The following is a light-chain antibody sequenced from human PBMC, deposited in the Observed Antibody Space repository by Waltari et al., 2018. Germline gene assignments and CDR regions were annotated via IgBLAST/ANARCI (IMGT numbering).Light chain of an antibody. CDR3: QSYDNSLSGAWV. V-gene: IGLV1-40*01. Sequence: QSVLTQPPSLSGAPGQRVTISCTGSSSNLGSGYDVHWYQQLPGTAPKLLIYGNNTRPSGVPDRFAGSRSGTSASLAITVLQAEDEADYYCQSYDNSLSGAWVFGGGTKLTVL. J-gene: IGLJ3*02. CDR2: GNN. CDR1: SSNLGSGYD.